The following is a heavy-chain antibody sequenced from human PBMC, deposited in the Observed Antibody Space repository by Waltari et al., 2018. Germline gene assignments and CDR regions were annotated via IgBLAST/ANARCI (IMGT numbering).Heavy chain of an antibody. CDR1: GGSISSSSYY. Sequence: QLQLQESGPGLLKPSETLSLTCTVSGGSISSSSYYWGLIRQPPGKGLEWIGSIYYSGSTYYNPSLKSRVTISVDTSKNQFSLKLSSVTAADTAVYYCASILPSRNSGSLDYWGQGTLVTVSS. V-gene: IGHV4-39*01. D-gene: IGHD1-26*01. J-gene: IGHJ4*02. CDR2: IYYSGST. CDR3: ASILPSRNSGSLDY.